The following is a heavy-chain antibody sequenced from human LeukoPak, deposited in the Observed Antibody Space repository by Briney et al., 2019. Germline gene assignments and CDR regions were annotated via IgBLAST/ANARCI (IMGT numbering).Heavy chain of an antibody. CDR2: IYYSGST. D-gene: IGHD3-3*01. Sequence: SETLSLTCTVSGGSISSYYWSWIRQPPGKGLEWIGYIYYSGSTNYNPSLKSRVTISVDTSKNQFSLKLSSVTAADTAVYYCARNNDFXSGYQXXXFDYWGQGTLVTVSS. J-gene: IGHJ4*02. CDR1: GGSISSYY. V-gene: IGHV4-59*01. CDR3: ARNNDFXSGYQXXXFDY.